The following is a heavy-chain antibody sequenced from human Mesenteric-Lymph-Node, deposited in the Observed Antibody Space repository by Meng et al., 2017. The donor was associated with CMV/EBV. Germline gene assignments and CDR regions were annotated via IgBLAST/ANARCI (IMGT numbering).Heavy chain of an antibody. CDR1: FSDYY. CDR2: ISSSSSYT. Sequence: FSDYYMSLSRQAPGKGLEWVSYISSSSSYTNYADSVKGRFTISRDNAKNSLYLQMNSLRAEDTAVYYCARVSCSSTSCATGLYYFDYWGQGTLVTVSS. CDR3: ARVSCSSTSCATGLYYFDY. V-gene: IGHV3-11*06. J-gene: IGHJ4*02. D-gene: IGHD2-2*01.